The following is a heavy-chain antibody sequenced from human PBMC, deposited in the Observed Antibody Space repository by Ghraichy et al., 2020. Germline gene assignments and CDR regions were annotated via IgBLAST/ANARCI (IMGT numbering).Heavy chain of an antibody. J-gene: IGHJ6*02. CDR1: GFTVSSNY. CDR3: ARPIYYYYYGMDV. Sequence: GGSLRLSCAASGFTVSSNYMSWVRQAPGKGLEWVSVIYSGGSTYYADSVKGRFTISRDNSKNTLYLQMNSLRAEDTAVYYCARPIYYYYYGMDVWGQGTTVTVSS. CDR2: IYSGGST. V-gene: IGHV3-66*01.